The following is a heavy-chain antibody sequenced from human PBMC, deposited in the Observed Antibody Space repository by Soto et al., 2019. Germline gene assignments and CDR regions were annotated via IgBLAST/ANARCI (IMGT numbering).Heavy chain of an antibody. D-gene: IGHD4-17*01. V-gene: IGHV4-31*11. Sequence: QVQLQESGPGLVKPSQTLSLTCAVSGGSLNSGGYYWSWIRQRPGKGLEWIGYMYYSGSPYYHPSLRSRLTMSVDTSKDRFSLKLSSVTAADTAVYYCARGNYGDPYYFDYWGQGILVTVSS. CDR1: GGSLNSGGYY. CDR3: ARGNYGDPYYFDY. J-gene: IGHJ4*02. CDR2: MYYSGSP.